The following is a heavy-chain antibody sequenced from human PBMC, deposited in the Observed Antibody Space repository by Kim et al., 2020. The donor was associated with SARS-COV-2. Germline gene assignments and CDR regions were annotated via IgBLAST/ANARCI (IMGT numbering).Heavy chain of an antibody. D-gene: IGHD4-17*01. CDR2: IYYSGST. J-gene: IGHJ5*02. Sequence: SETLSLTCTVSGGYISSYYWSWIRQPPGKGLEWIGDIYYSGSTNYNPSLKSRVTISVDTSTNQFSLKLSSVTAADTVVYYCARDGDYAGFDPWGQGTLVTVSS. CDR1: GGYISSYY. CDR3: ARDGDYAGFDP. V-gene: IGHV4-59*12.